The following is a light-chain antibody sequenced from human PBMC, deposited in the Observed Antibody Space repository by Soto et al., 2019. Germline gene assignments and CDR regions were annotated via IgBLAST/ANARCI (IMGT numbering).Light chain of an antibody. Sequence: QSALTQPASVSGSPGQSITISCTGTSSDVGGYNYVSWYQQHPGKAPKLMIYDVTNRPSGVSNRFSGSKSGYTASLTISGLQVGYEADYYCSSYTTSSTYVFGTGTKLTVL. CDR1: SSDVGGYNY. CDR2: DVT. CDR3: SSYTTSSTYV. J-gene: IGLJ1*01. V-gene: IGLV2-14*03.